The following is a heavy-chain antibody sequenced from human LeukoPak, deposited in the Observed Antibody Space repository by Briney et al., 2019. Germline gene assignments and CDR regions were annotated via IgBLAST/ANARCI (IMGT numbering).Heavy chain of an antibody. CDR2: IHPGDSDT. D-gene: IGHD3-10*01. Sequence: GASLQISCQGSGSRFTTYWIGWVRQLPGNGLEWMGIIHPGDSDTRYSPSFQGQLTFSADKSISIAYLQWSSLMASDTAMYYCARREDGSGTLWAFEIWGQGKMVTVSS. V-gene: IGHV5-51*01. J-gene: IGHJ3*02. CDR3: ARREDGSGTLWAFEI. CDR1: GSRFTTYW.